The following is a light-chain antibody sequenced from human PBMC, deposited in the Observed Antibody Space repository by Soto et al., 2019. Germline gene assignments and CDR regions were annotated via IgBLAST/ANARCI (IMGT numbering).Light chain of an antibody. V-gene: IGLV1-40*01. J-gene: IGLJ1*01. CDR1: WXNIGAGHD. CDR2: GNN. CDR3: QSFDSSLSIYI. Sequence: QSVLTQPPSVSGAPGQSVTISCTGTWXNIGAGHDVHWYQQLPGTAPKLLIYGNNNRPSGVPDRFSGSKSGTSASLAITGLQAEDETDYYCQSFDSSLSIYIFGTGTKV.